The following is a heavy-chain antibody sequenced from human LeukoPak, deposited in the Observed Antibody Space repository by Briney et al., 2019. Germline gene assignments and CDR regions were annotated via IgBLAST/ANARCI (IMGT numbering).Heavy chain of an antibody. D-gene: IGHD1-26*01. CDR1: GFTFSGSA. CDR2: IRSKANSYAT. V-gene: IGHV3-73*01. Sequence: GGSLRLSCAASGFTFSGSAMHWVRQASGKGLEWVGRIRSKANSYATAYAASVKGRFTISRDDSKNTAYLQMSSLKTEDTVVYYCTRQGATNDYWGQGTLVTVSS. CDR3: TRQGATNDY. J-gene: IGHJ4*02.